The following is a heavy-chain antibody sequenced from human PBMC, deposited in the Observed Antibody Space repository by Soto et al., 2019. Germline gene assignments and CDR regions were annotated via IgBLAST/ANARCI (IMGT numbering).Heavy chain of an antibody. D-gene: IGHD6-6*01. CDR1: GGSISSSSW. Sequence: LEILSLTCAVSGGSISSSSWWSLVRQPPGKGPEWIGEVYHSGSTNYNPSLKSRVTISVDKSKNQFSLKLSSVTAADTAVYYCAREQLVGYGMDVWGQGTTVTVSS. CDR2: VYHSGST. CDR3: AREQLVGYGMDV. J-gene: IGHJ6*02. V-gene: IGHV4-4*02.